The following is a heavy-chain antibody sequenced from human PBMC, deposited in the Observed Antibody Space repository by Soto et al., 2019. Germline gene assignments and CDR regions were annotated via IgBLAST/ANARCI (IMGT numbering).Heavy chain of an antibody. CDR1: GFTFSSYW. V-gene: IGHV3-7*01. D-gene: IGHD3-10*01. CDR2: VNQDGGEK. Sequence: EVQLVESGGGLVQPGGSLRLSCAASGFTFSSYWMSWVRQAPGKGLEWVANVNQDGGEKFYVGSVKGRFTISRDNAMNSLYLQMNSLRAEDTAVYYCARGRPVPYWGQGTLVTVS. CDR3: ARGRPVPY. J-gene: IGHJ4*02.